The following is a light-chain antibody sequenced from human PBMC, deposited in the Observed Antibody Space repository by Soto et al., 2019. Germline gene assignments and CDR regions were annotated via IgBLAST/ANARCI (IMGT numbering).Light chain of an antibody. J-gene: IGKJ1*01. CDR3: QQYDSWT. CDR1: QSVSSSY. CDR2: GAS. Sequence: ETMMTQSPGTLSLSPGERATLSCRASQSVSSSYLAWYQQKPGQAPRLLIDGASSRATGVPDRFSGSGSGTDFTLTISRLEPEDFAVYYCQQYDSWTFGQGTKVDIK. V-gene: IGKV3-20*01.